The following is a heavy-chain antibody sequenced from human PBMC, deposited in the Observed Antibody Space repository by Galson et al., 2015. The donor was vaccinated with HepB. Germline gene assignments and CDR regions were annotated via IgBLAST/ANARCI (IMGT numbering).Heavy chain of an antibody. J-gene: IGHJ2*01. D-gene: IGHD4-17*01. Sequence: CKASGYTFTSYDINWVRQATGQGLEWMGWMNPNSGNTGYAQKFQGRVTMTRNTSISTAYMELSSLRSEDTAVYYCARGVGVYYGDYWYFDLWGRGTLVTVSS. V-gene: IGHV1-8*01. CDR2: MNPNSGNT. CDR3: ARGVGVYYGDYWYFDL. CDR1: GYTFTSYD.